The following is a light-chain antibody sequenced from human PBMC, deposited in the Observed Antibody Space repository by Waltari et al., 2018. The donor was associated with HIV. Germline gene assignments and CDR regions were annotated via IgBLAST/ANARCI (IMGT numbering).Light chain of an antibody. Sequence: QSALSQPASVSGSPGQSITISCTGGSGDVGTYNLVSWYQRLPGSTPKLIIYEASKRPSGVSNRVSGSKSGGTASLTISGLQADDEGHYYCCSYAGTVVFGGGTELTVL. J-gene: IGLJ2*01. CDR3: CSYAGTVV. CDR2: EAS. V-gene: IGLV2-23*01. CDR1: SGDVGTYNL.